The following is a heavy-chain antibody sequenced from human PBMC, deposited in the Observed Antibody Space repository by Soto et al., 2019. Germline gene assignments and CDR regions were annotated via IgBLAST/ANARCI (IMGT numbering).Heavy chain of an antibody. D-gene: IGHD6-19*01. J-gene: IGHJ4*02. Sequence: EVQLLESGGGLVQPGGSLRLSCAASGFTFSSYAMSWVRQAPGKGLEWVSATGGSGGGTYYADSVRGRFTISRDNSKNTLFLHMDRLRAEDTAVYYFANPRNSSGWYESYWGQGTLVTVSS. CDR3: ANPRNSSGWYESY. V-gene: IGHV3-23*01. CDR2: TGGSGGGT. CDR1: GFTFSSYA.